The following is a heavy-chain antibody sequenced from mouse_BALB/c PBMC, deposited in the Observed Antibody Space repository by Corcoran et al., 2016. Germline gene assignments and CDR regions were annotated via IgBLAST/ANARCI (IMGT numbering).Heavy chain of an antibody. J-gene: IGHJ4*01. Sequence: QIQLVQSGPELKKPGETVKISCKASGYIFTTYGMNWVKQAPGKGLKWMGWINTYTGEPTYVDDFKGRFAFSLETSASTAYLQINNLKNEDTATYFCAREPYAMDYWGQGTSVTVSS. CDR2: INTYTGEP. CDR1: GYIFTTYG. CDR3: AREPYAMDY. D-gene: IGHD6-1*01. V-gene: IGHV9-3-1*01.